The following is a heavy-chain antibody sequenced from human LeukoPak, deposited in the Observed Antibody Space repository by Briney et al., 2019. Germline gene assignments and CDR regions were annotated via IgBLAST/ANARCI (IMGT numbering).Heavy chain of an antibody. CDR3: ARGSGSGTSKENSFDY. CDR2: IKQDGSEK. Sequence: GGSLRLSCAASGFTFSTYWMTWVRQAPGKGLEWVANIKQDGSEKYYVDSVKGRFTISRDNAKNSLYLQMNSLSAEDTAVYYCARGSGSGTSKENSFDYWGQGTLVTVSS. CDR1: GFTFSTYW. J-gene: IGHJ4*02. D-gene: IGHD3-10*01. V-gene: IGHV3-7*03.